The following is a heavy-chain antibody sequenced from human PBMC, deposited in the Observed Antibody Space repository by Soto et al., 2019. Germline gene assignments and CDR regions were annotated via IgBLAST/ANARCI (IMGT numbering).Heavy chain of an antibody. Sequence: QVQLVESGGGLVKPGGSLRLSCAASGFTFSDYYMSWIRQAPGKGLEWVAVISYDGSQKYYAESVKGRFTISRDNIKNTVDLQMNRLRPEDTSVYYCARGIVRGVVYYGMEVWGQGTTVTVSS. CDR3: ARGIVRGVVYYGMEV. J-gene: IGHJ6*02. CDR1: GFTFSDYY. V-gene: IGHV3-33*08. CDR2: ISYDGSQK. D-gene: IGHD3-10*01.